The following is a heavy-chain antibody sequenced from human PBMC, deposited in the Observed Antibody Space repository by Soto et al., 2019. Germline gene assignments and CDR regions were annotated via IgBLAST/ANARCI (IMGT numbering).Heavy chain of an antibody. Sequence: ASVKVSCKTSGYTFTSYAISWVRQAPGQGLEWMGWLSAYNGNTNYAQNLRGRVTVTTDTSTDTAYIEVNSLTSDDTAVYFCTRENIESSDGLYDAFDIWGQGTTVTVSS. CDR2: LSAYNGNT. V-gene: IGHV1-18*01. CDR1: GYTFTSYA. J-gene: IGHJ3*02. D-gene: IGHD6-25*01. CDR3: TRENIESSDGLYDAFDI.